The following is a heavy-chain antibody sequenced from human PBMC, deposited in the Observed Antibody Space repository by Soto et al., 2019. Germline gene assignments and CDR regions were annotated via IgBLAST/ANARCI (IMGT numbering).Heavy chain of an antibody. CDR3: ARHVVDYGDYLLDY. CDR2: INHLGSI. J-gene: IGHJ4*02. CDR1: GGSLSDYF. D-gene: IGHD4-17*01. V-gene: IGHV4-34*01. Sequence: SETLSLTCVVSGGSLSDYFWSWIRQPPGMALEWIGEINHLGSINYNPSLKSRVTMSVDTSKNQFSLTLSSVTAADTAMYYCARHVVDYGDYLLDYWGQGTLVTVSS.